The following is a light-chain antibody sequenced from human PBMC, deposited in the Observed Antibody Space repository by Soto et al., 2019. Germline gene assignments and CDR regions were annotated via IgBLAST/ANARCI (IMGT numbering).Light chain of an antibody. CDR3: QRYISAPFT. V-gene: IGKV1-27*01. CDR2: AAS. J-gene: IGKJ3*01. Sequence: DIQMTQSPSSLSASVGDRVTITCRATRGISNYLAWYQQKPGKVPKLLIYAASTLQSGVPSRFSGSGSGTDFTLTISSLQPEDVATYYCQRYISAPFTFGPGTNVHLK. CDR1: RGISNY.